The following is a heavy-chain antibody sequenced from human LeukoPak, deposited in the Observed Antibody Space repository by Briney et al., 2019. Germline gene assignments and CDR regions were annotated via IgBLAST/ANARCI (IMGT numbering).Heavy chain of an antibody. CDR2: IYHSGST. Sequence: PSETLSLTCAVSGGSISSSNWWTWARQPPGKGLEWIGEIYHSGSTNYNPSLKSRVTISLDKSKNQFSLKLSSVTAADTAVYYCASPSQNDYWGQGTLVTVSS. V-gene: IGHV4-4*02. CDR1: GGSISSSNW. J-gene: IGHJ4*02. CDR3: ASPSQNDY.